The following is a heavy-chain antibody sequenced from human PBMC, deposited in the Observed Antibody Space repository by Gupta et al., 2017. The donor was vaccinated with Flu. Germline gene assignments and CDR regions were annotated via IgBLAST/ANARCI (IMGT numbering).Heavy chain of an antibody. CDR2: INPSGGST. CDR3: ARDRITMVRGVMLGP. CDR1: GYTFTSYY. J-gene: IGHJ5*02. D-gene: IGHD3-10*01. Sequence: QVQLVQSGAEVKKPGASVKVSCKASGYTFTSYYMHWVRQAPGQGLEWMGIINPSGGSTSYAQKCQGRVTMTRDTSTSTVYMELRSLRSEDTAVYYCARDRITMVRGVMLGPWGQGTLVTVSS. V-gene: IGHV1-46*01.